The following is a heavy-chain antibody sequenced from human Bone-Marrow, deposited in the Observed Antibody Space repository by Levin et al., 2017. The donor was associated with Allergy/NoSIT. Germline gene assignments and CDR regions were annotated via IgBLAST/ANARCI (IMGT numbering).Heavy chain of an antibody. CDR3: ASGPIAAAPVDAFDI. D-gene: IGHD6-13*01. V-gene: IGHV2-5*02. CDR1: GFSLSTSGVG. Sequence: SGPTLVKPTQTLTLTCTFSGFSLSTSGVGVGWIRQPPGKALEWLALIYWDGNNHYSPSLKSRLTISKDTSKNQVILTMTNMDPVDTATYYCASGPIAAAPVDAFDIWGQGTMVTVSS. J-gene: IGHJ3*02. CDR2: IYWDGNN.